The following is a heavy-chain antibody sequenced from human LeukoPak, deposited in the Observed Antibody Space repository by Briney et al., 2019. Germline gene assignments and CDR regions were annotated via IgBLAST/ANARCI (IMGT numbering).Heavy chain of an antibody. CDR2: IYHSGST. V-gene: IGHV4-4*02. D-gene: IGHD3-10*01. Sequence: SGTLSLTCAVSGGSISSSNWWSWVRQPPGKGLEWIGEIYHSGSTNYNPSLKSRVTISVDKSKNQFSLKLSSVTAADTAVYYCGGGSYYGSGNYYNFGGNWFDPWGQGTLVTVSS. CDR3: GGGSYYGSGNYYNFGGNWFDP. J-gene: IGHJ5*02. CDR1: GGSISSSNW.